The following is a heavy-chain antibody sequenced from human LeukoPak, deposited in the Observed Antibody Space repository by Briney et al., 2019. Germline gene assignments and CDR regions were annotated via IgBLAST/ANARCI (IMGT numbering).Heavy chain of an antibody. D-gene: IGHD3-22*01. J-gene: IGHJ4*02. CDR3: AREGSRGYYPY. V-gene: IGHV3-30*03. Sequence: GGSLRLSCAASGFTFSSYAMSWVRQTPGKGLEWVAVISYDGSDKHYADPVKGRFTISRDNSKNTVYLQMNSLRAEDTAVYYCAREGSRGYYPYWGQGILVTVSS. CDR1: GFTFSSYA. CDR2: ISYDGSDK.